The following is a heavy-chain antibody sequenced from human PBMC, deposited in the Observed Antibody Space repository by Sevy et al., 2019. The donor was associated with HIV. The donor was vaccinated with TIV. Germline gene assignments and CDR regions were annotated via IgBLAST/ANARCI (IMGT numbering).Heavy chain of an antibody. V-gene: IGHV1-18*01. CDR2: ISAYNDNT. CDR3: ARDRNNYDTTGYPKGVDV. J-gene: IGHJ6*02. CDR1: GYTFTKYG. Sequence: ASVKVSCKASGYTFTKYGISWVRQAPGQGLEWMGWISAYNDNTNYAQKLQGRVTMTTDTSRNTAYMELRSLRSDDTAVYYCARDRNNYDTTGYPKGVDVWGQGTTVTVSS. D-gene: IGHD3-9*01.